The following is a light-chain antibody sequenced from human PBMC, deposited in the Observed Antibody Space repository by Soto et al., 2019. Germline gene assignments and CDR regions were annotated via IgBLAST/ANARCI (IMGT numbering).Light chain of an antibody. V-gene: IGLV2-14*01. CDR1: SSDVGGYNY. CDR2: DVS. CDR3: NSYTSSSTLV. Sequence: QSVLTQRASVSGSPGQSITISCTGTSSDVGGYNYVSWYQQHPGKAPKLMIYDVSNRPSGVSNRFSGSKSGNTASLTISGLQAEDEADYYCNSYTSSSTLVFGTGTKVTVL. J-gene: IGLJ1*01.